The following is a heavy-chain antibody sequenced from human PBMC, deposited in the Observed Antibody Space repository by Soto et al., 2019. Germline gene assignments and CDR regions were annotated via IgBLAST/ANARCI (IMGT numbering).Heavy chain of an antibody. CDR1: GFTFSSYS. Sequence: EVQLVESGGGLVQPGGSLRLSCAASGFTFSSYSMNWVRQAPGKGLEWVSYISSSSSTIYYADSVKGRFTISRDNAKNSLYLQMNSLRAADTAVYYCAREGSYYYYGMDVWGQGTTVTVSS. V-gene: IGHV3-48*01. J-gene: IGHJ6*02. CDR2: ISSSSSTI. CDR3: AREGSYYYYGMDV. D-gene: IGHD1-26*01.